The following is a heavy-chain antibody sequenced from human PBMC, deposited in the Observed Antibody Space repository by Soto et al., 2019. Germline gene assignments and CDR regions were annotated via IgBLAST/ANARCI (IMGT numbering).Heavy chain of an antibody. CDR1: GFTFSNYV. V-gene: IGHV3-30*04. CDR2: ISVDGRST. CDR3: AREEESSCHAGTFWH. D-gene: IGHD2-2*01. Sequence: QVQLVESGGGVVQPGRSLRLSCTAAGFTFSNYVMHWIRQAPGEGLEWVAGISVDGRSTHYADSVKGRFTISRDNSKNTLYLQVDSLTTEETTVYYCAREEESSCHAGTFWHWGQGTLVTVSS. J-gene: IGHJ1*01.